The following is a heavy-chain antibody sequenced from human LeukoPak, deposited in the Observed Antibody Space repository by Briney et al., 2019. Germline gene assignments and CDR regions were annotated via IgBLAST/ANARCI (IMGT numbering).Heavy chain of an antibody. CDR3: ARARSGYYFDY. Sequence: GGSLRLSCAASGFIFSDLWMTWVRQAPGKGLEWVANIKEDGSEEFYMNSLKGRFTISRDNAKNSLYLQMDSLRAEDTAVYYCARARSGYYFDYWGQGTLVTVSS. D-gene: IGHD3-22*01. V-gene: IGHV3-7*04. CDR1: GFIFSDLW. CDR2: IKEDGSEE. J-gene: IGHJ4*02.